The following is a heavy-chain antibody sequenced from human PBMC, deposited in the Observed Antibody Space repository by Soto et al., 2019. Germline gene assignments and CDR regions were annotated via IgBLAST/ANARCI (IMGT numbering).Heavy chain of an antibody. CDR1: GGTFSSYA. Sequence: SVKVSCKASGGTFSSYAISWVRQAPGQGLEWMGGIIPIFGTANYAQKFQGRVTITADESTSTAYMELSSLRSEDTDVYYYASSRFCFSTSCHPPSFGYYYYVRDVWAKGTTVTVS. D-gene: IGHD2-2*01. CDR2: IIPIFGTA. CDR3: ASSRFCFSTSCHPPSFGYYYYVRDV. J-gene: IGHJ6*04. V-gene: IGHV1-69*13.